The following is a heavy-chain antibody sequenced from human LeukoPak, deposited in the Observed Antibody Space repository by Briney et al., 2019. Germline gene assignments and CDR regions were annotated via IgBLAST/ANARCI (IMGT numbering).Heavy chain of an antibody. Sequence: SGPTLVKPTQALALTCTFSGFSLSTGGEGVGWIRQPPGKALEWLTFIYWDDDKRYSPSLKNRLTITKDTSKNQVLLTMTNMDPVDTGTYYCVHRTIFTGHWSEGSFDYWGQGTLVTVSS. D-gene: IGHD3-9*01. CDR3: VHRTIFTGHWSEGSFDY. V-gene: IGHV2-5*02. CDR1: GFSLSTGGEG. J-gene: IGHJ4*02. CDR2: IYWDDDK.